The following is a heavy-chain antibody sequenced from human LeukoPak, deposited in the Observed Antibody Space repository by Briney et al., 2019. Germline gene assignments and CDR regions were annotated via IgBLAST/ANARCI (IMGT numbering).Heavy chain of an antibody. Sequence: SSETLSLTCTVSGGSISSYYWSWIRQPPGKGLGWIGYIYYSGSTNYNPSLKSRVTISVDTSKNQFSLKLSSVTAADTAVYYCARHRDMVRGSRSAFDPWGQGTLVTVSS. D-gene: IGHD3-10*01. CDR2: IYYSGST. V-gene: IGHV4-59*08. J-gene: IGHJ5*02. CDR3: ARHRDMVRGSRSAFDP. CDR1: GGSISSYY.